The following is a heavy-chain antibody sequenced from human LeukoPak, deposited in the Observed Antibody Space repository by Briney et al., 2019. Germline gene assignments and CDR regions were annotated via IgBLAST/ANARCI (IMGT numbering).Heavy chain of an antibody. V-gene: IGHV3-11*04. CDR2: ISSSGSTI. J-gene: IGHJ4*02. CDR3: ATQWLEPDF. Sequence: GGSLRLSCAASGFTFSDYYMSWIRQAPGKGLEWVSYISSSGSTIHQADSVKGRFTITRDNAKNSLYLQMNSLRVEDTAVYYCATQWLEPDFWGQGTLVTVSS. CDR1: GFTFSDYY. D-gene: IGHD6-19*01.